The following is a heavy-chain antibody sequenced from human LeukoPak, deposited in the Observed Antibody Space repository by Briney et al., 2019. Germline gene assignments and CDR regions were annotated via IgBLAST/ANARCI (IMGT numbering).Heavy chain of an antibody. J-gene: IGHJ1*01. CDR3: AKQYSSDWNGLAEYFQH. Sequence: SGGSLRLSCAASGFTVSSNYMSWVRQAPGKGLEWVSAISGSGGSTYYADSVKGRFTISRDNSKNTLYLQMNSLRAEDTAVYYCAKQYSSDWNGLAEYFQHWGQGTLLTVSS. D-gene: IGHD6-19*01. V-gene: IGHV3-23*01. CDR1: GFTVSSNY. CDR2: ISGSGGST.